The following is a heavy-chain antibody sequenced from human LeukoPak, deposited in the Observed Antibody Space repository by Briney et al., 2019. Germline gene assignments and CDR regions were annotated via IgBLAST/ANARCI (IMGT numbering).Heavy chain of an antibody. V-gene: IGHV4-59*01. CDR1: GGSISSYY. CDR2: IYYSGST. CDR3: ARESRGGWESYFDY. Sequence: SETLSLTCTVSGGSISSYYWSWTRQPPGKGLEGIGYIYYSGSTNYNPSLKSRVTISVDTSKNQFSLKLSSVTAADTAVYYCARESRGGWESYFDYWGQGTLVTVSS. D-gene: IGHD6-19*01. J-gene: IGHJ4*02.